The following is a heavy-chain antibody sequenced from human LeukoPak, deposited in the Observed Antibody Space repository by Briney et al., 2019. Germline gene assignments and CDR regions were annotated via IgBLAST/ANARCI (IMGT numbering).Heavy chain of an antibody. CDR2: INPNDGAT. J-gene: IGHJ4*02. V-gene: IGHV1-2*02. CDR1: GYTFTGYY. D-gene: IGHD5-24*01. Sequence: ASVKVSCKASGYTFTGYYMHWVRQAPGQGLEWMGWINPNDGATDHAQKFQGRVTMTRDTSISTLYMELNSLRSDDTAVYYCARRTTEMVNDYWGQGTLVTVSS. CDR3: ARRTTEMVNDY.